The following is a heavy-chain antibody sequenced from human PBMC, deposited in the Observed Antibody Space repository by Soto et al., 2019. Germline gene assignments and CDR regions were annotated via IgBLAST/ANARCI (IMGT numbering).Heavy chain of an antibody. CDR1: GGSISSGGYY. D-gene: IGHD5-12*01. J-gene: IGHJ4*02. Sequence: QVQLQESGPGLVKPSQTLSLTCTVSGGSISSGGYYWSWIRQHPGKGLEWIGYIYYSGSTYYNPSLKSRVTISVDTSKNQFSLKLSSVTAADTAVYYCARGTEVQRWLQLRGYFDYWGQGTLVTVSS. V-gene: IGHV4-31*03. CDR3: ARGTEVQRWLQLRGYFDY. CDR2: IYYSGST.